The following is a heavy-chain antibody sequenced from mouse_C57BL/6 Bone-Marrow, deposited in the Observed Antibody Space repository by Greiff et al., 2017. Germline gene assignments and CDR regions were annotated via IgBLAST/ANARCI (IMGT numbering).Heavy chain of an antibody. CDR1: GYTFTSYW. CDR2: IDPSDSYT. Sequence: QVQLQQPGAELVRPGTSVKLSCKASGYTFTSYWMHWVKQRPGQGLEWIGVIDPSDSYTNYNQKFKGKATLTVDTSSSTAYMQLSSLTSEDSAVYYCARGKDYSNYIDYWGQGTTLTVSS. D-gene: IGHD2-5*01. J-gene: IGHJ2*01. V-gene: IGHV1-59*01. CDR3: ARGKDYSNYIDY.